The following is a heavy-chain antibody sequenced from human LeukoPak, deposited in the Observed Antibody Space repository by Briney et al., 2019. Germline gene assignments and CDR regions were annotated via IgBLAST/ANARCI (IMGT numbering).Heavy chain of an antibody. J-gene: IGHJ4*02. CDR1: GVTFSSHG. D-gene: IGHD5-24*01. CDR3: AKDDAWLQYGN. V-gene: IGHV3-23*01. Sequence: SLRLSCAASGVTFSSHGMNWVRHAPGKGLGWVSGISSNGVITYYADSVKGRFTISRDNSKGTVYLQMNSLRPEDTAVYYCAKDDAWLQYGNWGRGTLVTVSS. CDR2: ISSNGVIT.